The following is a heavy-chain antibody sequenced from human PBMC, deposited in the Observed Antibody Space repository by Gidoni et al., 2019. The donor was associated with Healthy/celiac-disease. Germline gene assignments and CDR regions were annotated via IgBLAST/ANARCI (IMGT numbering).Heavy chain of an antibody. V-gene: IGHV3-23*01. CDR1: GFTFSSYA. CDR3: AKAGWELLRGAPVYFDY. J-gene: IGHJ4*02. CDR2: ISGSGGST. Sequence: EVQLLESGGGLVQPGGSLRLSCAASGFTFSSYAMSWVRQAPGKGLEWVSAISGSGGSTYYADSVKGRFTISRDNSKNTLYLQMNSLRAEDTAVYYCAKAGWELLRGAPVYFDYWGQGTLVTVSS. D-gene: IGHD1-26*01.